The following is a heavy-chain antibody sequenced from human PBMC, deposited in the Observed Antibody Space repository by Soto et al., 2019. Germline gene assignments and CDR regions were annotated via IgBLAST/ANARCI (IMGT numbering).Heavy chain of an antibody. D-gene: IGHD2-15*01. CDR1: GGSISSHY. J-gene: IGHJ5*02. CDR2: TYYSGST. CDR3: ARTYCSGGSCYPGGNWFDP. V-gene: IGHV4-59*11. Sequence: PSETLSLTCTVSGGSISSHYWSWIRQPPGKGLEWIGYTYYSGSTNYNPSLKSRVTMSVDTSRNQFSLKLNSVTAADTAVYYCARTYCSGGSCYPGGNWFDPWGQGTLVTVSS.